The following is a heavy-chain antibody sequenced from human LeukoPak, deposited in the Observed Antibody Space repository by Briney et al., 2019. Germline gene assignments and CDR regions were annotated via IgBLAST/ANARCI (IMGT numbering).Heavy chain of an antibody. Sequence: SETLSLTCTVSGGSISSYYWSWIRQPPGKGLEWIGYIYYSGSTYYNPSLKSRVTISVDTSRNQFSLKLSSVTAADTAVYYCAGYGDRFPTDFDYWGQGTLVTVSS. J-gene: IGHJ4*02. V-gene: IGHV4-59*12. CDR1: GGSISSYY. CDR3: AGYGDRFPTDFDY. D-gene: IGHD4-17*01. CDR2: IYYSGST.